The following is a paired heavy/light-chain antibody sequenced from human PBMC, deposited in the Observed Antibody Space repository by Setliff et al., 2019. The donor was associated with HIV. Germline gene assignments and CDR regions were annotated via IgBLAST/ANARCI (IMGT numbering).Heavy chain of an antibody. CDR3: ARDRKVAEEQWLTREIGALNF. Sequence: QVQLVQSGAEVKKPGASVKVSCKASGYTFTDYYLHWVRQAPGQGLEWMGWIKPNNGGTNYAQKFQGRVTVTRDTSISTAYMELTRLRSDDTAVYYCARDRKVAEEQWLTREIGALNFWGQGTMVTVSS. D-gene: IGHD6-19*01. J-gene: IGHJ3*01. CDR2: IKPNNGGT. V-gene: IGHV1-2*02. CDR1: GYTFTDYY.
Light chain of an antibody. CDR3: QHYSTSFMWT. V-gene: IGKV1-5*03. CDR2: KAS. CDR1: HSISSW. J-gene: IGKJ1*01. Sequence: DIQMTQSPSTLSASVGDRVTITCRASHSISSWLAWYQQKPGEAPNLLIYKASSLESGVPSRFSGSGYGTEFTLTISSLQPDDFATYYCQHYSTSFMWTFGQGTKVEIK.